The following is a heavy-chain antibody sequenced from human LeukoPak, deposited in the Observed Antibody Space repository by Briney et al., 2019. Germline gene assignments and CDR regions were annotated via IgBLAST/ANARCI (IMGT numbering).Heavy chain of an antibody. CDR3: ASGYTYGYYYLDF. CDR1: GFTFSSRW. D-gene: IGHD5-18*01. J-gene: IGHJ4*02. V-gene: IGHV3-74*01. Sequence: GGSLRLSCVASGFTFSSRWMYWVRQVPGKGLVLVSRINGNATSTTYGDSVKGRSTISRDNAKNTLYLHMNSLRGEDTAIYYCASGYTYGYYYLDFWGQGTLVTVSS. CDR2: INGNATST.